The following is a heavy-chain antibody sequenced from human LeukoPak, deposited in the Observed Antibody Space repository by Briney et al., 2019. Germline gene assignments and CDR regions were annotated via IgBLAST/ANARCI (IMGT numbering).Heavy chain of an antibody. Sequence: RGSRTLSCAASGFTFSSYSFHWVRQAPGKGLEWVSYISSSGGGIYYADSVKGRFTISRDNAKNSLYLQMNSLRAEDTAVYYCARAVGANAWGQGTLVTVSS. CDR3: ARAVGANA. D-gene: IGHD1-26*01. CDR2: ISSSGGGI. J-gene: IGHJ5*02. CDR1: GFTFSSYS. V-gene: IGHV3-48*03.